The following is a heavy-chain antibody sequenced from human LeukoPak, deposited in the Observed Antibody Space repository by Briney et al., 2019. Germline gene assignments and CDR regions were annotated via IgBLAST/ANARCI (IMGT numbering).Heavy chain of an antibody. CDR3: AKAVWFGEFDYYFFGLDV. CDR1: GFTFSSYA. CDR2: IRGSGGDT. Sequence: PGGSLRLSCAAFGFTFSSYAMGWVRQAPGKGLGWVSAIRGSGGDTYYADSVKGRFTFSRDNSKNTLYLQMNSLRPEDTALYYCAKAVWFGEFDYYFFGLDVWGQGTTVTVSS. V-gene: IGHV3-23*01. J-gene: IGHJ6*02. D-gene: IGHD3-10*01.